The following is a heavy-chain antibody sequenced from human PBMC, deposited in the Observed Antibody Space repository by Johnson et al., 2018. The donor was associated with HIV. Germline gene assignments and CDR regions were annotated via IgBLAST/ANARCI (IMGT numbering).Heavy chain of an antibody. Sequence: VQLVESGGGLVQPGGSLRLSCAASGFTFITYWMSWVRQAPGKGLEWVSYIDSSGSGIYYADSVKGRFTISRDNSKNTLYLQMNSLRAEDTAVYYCAKFRDAFDIWGQGTMVTVSS. V-gene: IGHV3-48*01. CDR1: GFTFITYW. J-gene: IGHJ3*02. CDR3: AKFRDAFDI. D-gene: IGHD2-21*01. CDR2: IDSSGSGI.